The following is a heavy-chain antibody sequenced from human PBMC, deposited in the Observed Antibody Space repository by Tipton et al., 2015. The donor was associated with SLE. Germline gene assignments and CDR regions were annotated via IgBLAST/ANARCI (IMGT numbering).Heavy chain of an antibody. CDR1: GGSFSGNF. D-gene: IGHD3/OR15-3a*01. Sequence: TLSLTCAVYGGSFSGNFWNWIRQSPGKGLEWIWEINHSGSTNYNPSLKRRVTISLDTSKNQFSLKVTSVTAADTALYYCARGPRTSYFFDFWGQGTLVTVSS. J-gene: IGHJ4*02. CDR3: ARGPRTSYFFDF. CDR2: INHSGST. V-gene: IGHV4-34*01.